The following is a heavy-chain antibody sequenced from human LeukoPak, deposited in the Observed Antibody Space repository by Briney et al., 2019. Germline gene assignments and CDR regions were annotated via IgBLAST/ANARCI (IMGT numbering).Heavy chain of an antibody. V-gene: IGHV4-59*08. D-gene: IGHD4-11*01. CDR2: IYYSGST. Sequence: ASETLSLTCTVSGGSISSYYWSWIRQPPGKGLEWIGYIYYSGSTNYNPSLKSRVTISVDTSKNQFSLKLSSVTAADTAVYYCARRDYSTLFDYWGQGTLVTVSS. CDR3: ARRDYSTLFDY. CDR1: GGSISSYY. J-gene: IGHJ4*02.